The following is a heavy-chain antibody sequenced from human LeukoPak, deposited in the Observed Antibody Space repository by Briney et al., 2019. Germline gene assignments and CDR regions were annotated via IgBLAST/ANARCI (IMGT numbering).Heavy chain of an antibody. D-gene: IGHD4-17*01. J-gene: IGHJ4*02. CDR2: ISAYNGNT. CDR1: GYSFTSYG. V-gene: IGHV1-18*01. Sequence: ASVKVSCKASGYSFTSYGISWVRQAPGQGLEWMGWISAYNGNTNYAQKVQGRVTMTTDTSTSTAYMELRSLRSDDTAVYYCASISYGDYSFGYWGQGTLVTVSS. CDR3: ASISYGDYSFGY.